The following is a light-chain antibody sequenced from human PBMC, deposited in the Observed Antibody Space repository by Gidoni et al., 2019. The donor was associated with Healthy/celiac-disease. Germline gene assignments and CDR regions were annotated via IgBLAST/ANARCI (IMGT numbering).Light chain of an antibody. Sequence: QTVLTQPPPSSGTHVQRVTIAFSGSSSNIGSNYVYWYQQLPGTAPKLLIYRNNQRPSGVPDRFSGSKSGTSSSLAISGLRSEDEAYYYCAAWYDSLSGVVFGGGTKLTVL. CDR3: AAWYDSLSGVV. CDR2: RNN. CDR1: SSNIGSNY. V-gene: IGLV1-47*01. J-gene: IGLJ2*01.